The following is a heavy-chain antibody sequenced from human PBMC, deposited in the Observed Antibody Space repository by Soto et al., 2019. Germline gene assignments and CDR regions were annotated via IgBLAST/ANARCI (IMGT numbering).Heavy chain of an antibody. D-gene: IGHD4-17*01. V-gene: IGHV4-30-2*01. J-gene: IGHJ2*01. CDR1: GGSISSGGYS. CDR2: IYHSGST. CDR3: ARGSEAAYGDYVSIRYFDL. Sequence: QLQLQESGSGLVKPSQTLSLTCAVSGGSISSGGYSWSWIRQPPGKGLEWIGYIYHSGSTYYNPSVKSRVTISVDRSKNQFSLKLSSVTAADTAVYYCARGSEAAYGDYVSIRYFDLWGRGTLVTVSS.